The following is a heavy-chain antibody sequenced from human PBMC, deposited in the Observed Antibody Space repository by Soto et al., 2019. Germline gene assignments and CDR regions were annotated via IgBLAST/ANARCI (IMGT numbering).Heavy chain of an antibody. Sequence: QAQLVQSGAEVKQPGASVKVSCKATGFSFSSYGFIWVRQAAGQGLEWMGWISGYNGDTNYARSLQGRATMTTDTSTSTVYMELRSLRSDDTAVYFCARAEAYSSSWYAMDVWGQGTTVTVSS. CDR3: ARAEAYSSSWYAMDV. D-gene: IGHD2-2*01. CDR2: ISGYNGDT. V-gene: IGHV1-18*01. J-gene: IGHJ6*02. CDR1: GFSFSSYG.